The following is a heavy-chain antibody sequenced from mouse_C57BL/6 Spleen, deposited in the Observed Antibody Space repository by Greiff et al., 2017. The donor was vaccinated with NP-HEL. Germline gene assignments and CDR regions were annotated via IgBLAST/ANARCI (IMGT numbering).Heavy chain of an antibody. Sequence: EVQRVESGGGLVQPGGSMKLSCVASGFTFSNYWMNWVRQSPEKGLEWVAQIRLKSDNYATHYAESVKGRFTISRDDSKSSVYLQMNNLRAEDTGIYYCTGGYGSSYVFAYWGQGTLVTVSA. V-gene: IGHV6-3*01. CDR1: GFTFSNYW. D-gene: IGHD1-1*01. CDR2: IRLKSDNYAT. J-gene: IGHJ3*01. CDR3: TGGYGSSYVFAY.